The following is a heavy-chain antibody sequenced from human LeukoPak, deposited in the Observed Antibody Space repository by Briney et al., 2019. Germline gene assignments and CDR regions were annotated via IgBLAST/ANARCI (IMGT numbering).Heavy chain of an antibody. CDR1: GFSFSTYG. Sequence: PGGSLRLSCVASGFSFSTYGMHWVRQAPGKGPEWVAFIGYDGSKKYYADSVKGRFTISRDNSKNTLYLQMTSLRGEDTAMYYCAKIMEASCYYCYMDVWGKGTTVTISS. CDR3: AKIMEASCYYCYMDV. CDR2: IGYDGSKK. J-gene: IGHJ6*03. D-gene: IGHD2-8*01. V-gene: IGHV3-30*02.